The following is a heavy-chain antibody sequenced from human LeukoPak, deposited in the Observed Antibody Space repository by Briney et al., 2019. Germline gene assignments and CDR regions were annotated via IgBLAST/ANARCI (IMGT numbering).Heavy chain of an antibody. CDR2: ISGCGGST. CDR3: ARDRRKSSGWYGDAFDI. CDR1: GFTFDDYA. J-gene: IGHJ3*02. Sequence: GGSLRLSCEASGFTFDDYAMSWVRQAPGKGLEWVSAISGCGGSTYYADSVKGRFTISRDNSKNTVYLQMNSLRAEDTAVYYCARDRRKSSGWYGDAFDIWGQGTMVTVSS. V-gene: IGHV3-23*01. D-gene: IGHD6-19*01.